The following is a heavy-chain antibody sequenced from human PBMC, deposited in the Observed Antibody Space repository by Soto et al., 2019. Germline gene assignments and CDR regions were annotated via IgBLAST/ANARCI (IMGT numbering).Heavy chain of an antibody. CDR3: AKDNTLYYYYDSSGTPDAFDI. J-gene: IGHJ3*02. D-gene: IGHD3-22*01. V-gene: IGHV3-30*18. CDR2: ISYDGSNK. CDR1: GFTFSSYG. Sequence: GSLRLSCAASGFTFSSYGMHWVRQAPGKGLEWVAVISYDGSNKYYADSVKGRFTISRDNSKNTLYLQMNSLRAEDTAVYYCAKDNTLYYYYDSSGTPDAFDIWGQGTMVTVSS.